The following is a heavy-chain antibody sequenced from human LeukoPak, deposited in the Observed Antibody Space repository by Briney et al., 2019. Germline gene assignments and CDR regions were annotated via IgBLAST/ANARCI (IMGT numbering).Heavy chain of an antibody. J-gene: IGHJ6*03. CDR2: VDHTGST. D-gene: IGHD4-11*01. V-gene: IGHV4-59*01. CDR3: ARGRVSSSTWYSTYYYFFHMDF. CDR1: DDSITMYY. Sequence: SETLSLTCTVSDDSITMYYWTWLRQPPGKGLEWIGYVDHTGSTKFNPSLNGRVSISRDTSNNFFSLRLRSVTAADTAVYFCARGRVSSSTWYSTYYYFFHMDFWGKGTTVTVSS.